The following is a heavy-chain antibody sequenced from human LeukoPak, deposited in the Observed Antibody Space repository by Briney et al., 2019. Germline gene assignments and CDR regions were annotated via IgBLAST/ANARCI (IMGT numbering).Heavy chain of an antibody. V-gene: IGHV1-69*05. J-gene: IGHJ4*02. CDR1: GGTFSTNG. CDR2: IIPLFGAV. D-gene: IGHD1-26*01. CDR3: ARVSGSGSYFPFDY. Sequence: SVKVSCKASGGTFSTNGISWVRQAPGQGLEWMGGIIPLFGAVNYAQKFQGRVTMTTDESTSTAYMELRSLRSGDTAIYFCARVSGSGSYFPFDYWGQGTLVTVSS.